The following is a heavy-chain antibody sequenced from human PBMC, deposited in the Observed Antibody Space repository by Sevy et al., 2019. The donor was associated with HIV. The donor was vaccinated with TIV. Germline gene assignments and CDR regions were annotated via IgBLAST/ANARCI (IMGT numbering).Heavy chain of an antibody. CDR2: ISGSGGSGDKT. J-gene: IGHJ4*02. Sequence: GGSLRLSCAASGFTFINYAMSWVRQAPGKGLEGKGLEWVSGISGSGGSGDKTNYADSVKGRFTISRDDSKNSLYLQLNSLRAEDTAIYYCARKYDSSGYFDYWGQGTLVTVSS. CDR1: GFTFINYA. CDR3: ARKYDSSGYFDY. D-gene: IGHD3-22*01. V-gene: IGHV3-23*01.